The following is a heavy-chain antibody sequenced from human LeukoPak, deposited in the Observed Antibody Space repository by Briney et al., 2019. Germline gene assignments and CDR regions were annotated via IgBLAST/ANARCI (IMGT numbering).Heavy chain of an antibody. V-gene: IGHV4-59*01. D-gene: IGHD1-1*01. J-gene: IGHJ6*02. CDR2: IYDSGST. CDR3: ARVGGTNYYYYGMDV. CDR1: GGSISSYY. Sequence: TSETLSLTRTVSGGSISSYYWSWIRQPPGKGLEWIGYIYDSGSTNYNPSLKSRVTISVDTSKNQFTLKLSSVTAADTAVYYCARVGGTNYYYYGMDVWGQGTTVTVSS.